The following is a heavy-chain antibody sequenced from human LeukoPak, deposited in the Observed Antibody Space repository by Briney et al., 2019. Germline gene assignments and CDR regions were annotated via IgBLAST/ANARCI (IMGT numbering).Heavy chain of an antibody. CDR2: TYYRSKWYN. CDR3: ARDLDGGFDY. V-gene: IGHV6-1*01. CDR1: GDSLSSGTAA. D-gene: IGHD4-23*01. J-gene: IGHJ4*02. Sequence: SQTLSLTCAISGDSLSSGTAAWHWLRQSPSRGLEWLGRTYYRSKWYNNYALSVKSRITINPDTSKNQFSLQLNSVTPEDTSVYYCARDLDGGFDYWGQGTLVTVSS.